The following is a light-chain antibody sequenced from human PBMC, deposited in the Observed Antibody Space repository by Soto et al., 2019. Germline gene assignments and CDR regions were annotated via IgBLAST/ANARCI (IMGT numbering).Light chain of an antibody. V-gene: IGLV1-40*01. CDR2: GNR. CDR3: ASYTSSSTSVI. J-gene: IGLJ2*01. CDR1: SSNLGAGYD. Sequence: QSVLTQPPSVSGAPGQRVTISCTGNSSNLGAGYDVHWYQQLPGAAPKLVIFGNRNRPSGVPERFSGSKSGTSASLAITGLRAEDEADYYCASYTSSSTSVIFGRGTKLTVL.